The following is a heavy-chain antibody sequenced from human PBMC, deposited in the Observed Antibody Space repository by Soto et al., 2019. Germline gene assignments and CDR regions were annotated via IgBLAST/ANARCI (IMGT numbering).Heavy chain of an antibody. V-gene: IGHV4-31*03. CDR2: IYYSGST. D-gene: IGHD6-13*01. CDR1: GGSISSGGYY. J-gene: IGHJ4*02. CDR3: ARVAAAFVFEHYYFDY. Sequence: SETLSLTCTVSGGSISSGGYYWSWIRQHPGKGLEWIGYIYYSGSTYYNPSLKSRVTISVDTSKNQFSLKLSSVTAADTAVYYCARVAAAFVFEHYYFDYWGQGTLVTVSS.